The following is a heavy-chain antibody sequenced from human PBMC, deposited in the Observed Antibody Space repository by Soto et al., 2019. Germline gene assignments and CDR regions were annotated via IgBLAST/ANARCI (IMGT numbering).Heavy chain of an antibody. D-gene: IGHD3-3*01. Sequence: GASVKVSCKACGDTFTIYGISWVRQAPGQGLEWMGRIIPILGIANYAQKFQGRVTITADKSTSTAYMELSSLRSEDTAVYYCARDGSAYYDFWSGSVRMDVWGKGTTVTVSS. CDR3: ARDGSAYYDFWSGSVRMDV. V-gene: IGHV1-69*04. CDR1: GDTFTIYG. CDR2: IIPILGIA. J-gene: IGHJ6*04.